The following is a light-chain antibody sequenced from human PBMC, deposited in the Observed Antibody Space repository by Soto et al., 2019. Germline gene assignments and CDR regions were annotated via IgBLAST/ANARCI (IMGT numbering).Light chain of an antibody. Sequence: QSVLTQPPSVSGAPGQRVTISCTGSSSNIGAGYDVHWYQQLPGTAPKLLIYGNSNRPSGVPDRFSGSKSGTSASLAITGLQAEDEADYYCQSYGSSLFYVFGTGTKVTVL. CDR2: GNS. J-gene: IGLJ1*01. CDR3: QSYGSSLFYV. CDR1: SSNIGAGYD. V-gene: IGLV1-40*01.